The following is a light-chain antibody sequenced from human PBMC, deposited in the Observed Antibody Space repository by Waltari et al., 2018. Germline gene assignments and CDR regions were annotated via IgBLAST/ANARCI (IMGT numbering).Light chain of an antibody. CDR3: NCRDTSDYHLWL. Sequence: SSELTQDPVVSVALGQTVSITCQGDSLTNYYAAWYQRKPGQAPVLVIYGENNRPSGTPERFSGSRSGNTSSLTITGAQAEDEADYYCNCRDTSDYHLWLFGGGTKLTVL. V-gene: IGLV3-19*01. CDR1: SLTNYY. CDR2: GEN. J-gene: IGLJ3*02.